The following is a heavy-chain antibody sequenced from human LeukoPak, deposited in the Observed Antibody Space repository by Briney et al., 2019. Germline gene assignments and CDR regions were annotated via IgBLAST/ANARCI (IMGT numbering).Heavy chain of an antibody. Sequence: ASVKVSCKASGYTFTSYAMNWVRQAPGQGLEWMGRINPNSGGTNYAQKFQGRVTMTRDTSISTAYMELSRLRSDDTAVYYCARFGSYGSDDDYWGQGTLVTVSS. J-gene: IGHJ4*02. CDR2: INPNSGGT. CDR3: ARFGSYGSDDDY. V-gene: IGHV1-2*06. CDR1: GYTFTSYA. D-gene: IGHD5-18*01.